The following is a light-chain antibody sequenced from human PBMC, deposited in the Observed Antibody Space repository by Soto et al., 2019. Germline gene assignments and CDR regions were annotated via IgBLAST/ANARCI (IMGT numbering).Light chain of an antibody. CDR1: SSDIGVYNY. CDR2: EVS. CDR3: SSYTGGNPSYV. J-gene: IGLJ1*01. V-gene: IGLV2-8*01. Sequence: QSALTQPPSASGSPGQSVTISCTGTSSDIGVYNYVSWYQQHPGKVPKLMIYEVSNRPSGVSDRFSGSKSGDTASLTISGLQAEDEADYYCSSYTGGNPSYVFGTGTKVTVL.